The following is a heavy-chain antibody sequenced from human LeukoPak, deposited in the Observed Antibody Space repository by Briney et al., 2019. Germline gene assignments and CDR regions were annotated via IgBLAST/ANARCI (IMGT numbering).Heavy chain of an antibody. CDR1: GDSISSYY. Sequence: SETLSLTCTVSGDSISSYYWSWIRQSPGKGLEWIGHMFYSGSPSYNPSLKSRVTISVDTSKNQFSLKVSSVTAADTAVYYCARDDHYWGQGTLVTVSS. J-gene: IGHJ4*02. CDR3: ARDDHY. V-gene: IGHV4-59*12. CDR2: MFYSGSP.